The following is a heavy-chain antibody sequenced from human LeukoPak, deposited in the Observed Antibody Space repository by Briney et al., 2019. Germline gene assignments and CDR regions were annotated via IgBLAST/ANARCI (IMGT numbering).Heavy chain of an antibody. J-gene: IGHJ3*02. V-gene: IGHV4-30-4*01. Sequence: SETLSLTCTVSGVSISSGDYYWSWIRQPPGKGLEWIGYIYYSGSTYYNPSLKSRVTISVDTFKNQFSLKLSSVTAADTAVYYCATGLGDAFDIWGQGTMVTVSS. CDR3: ATGLGDAFDI. D-gene: IGHD5-12*01. CDR1: GVSISSGDYY. CDR2: IYYSGST.